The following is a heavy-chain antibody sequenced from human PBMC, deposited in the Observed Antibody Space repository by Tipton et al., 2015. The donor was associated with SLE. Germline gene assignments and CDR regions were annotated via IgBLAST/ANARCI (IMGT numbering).Heavy chain of an antibody. D-gene: IGHD3-16*01. Sequence: RSLGLSCAASGFTFSTSAMHWVRQAPGKGLEWVAVIWYDGSNKFYADSVKGRFTISRDNSKNTVSLQMNSLRVEDTAVYFCARGRGGEFLDYWGQGTLVTVSS. CDR3: ARGRGGEFLDY. CDR1: GFTFSTSA. CDR2: IWYDGSNK. J-gene: IGHJ4*02. V-gene: IGHV3-33*01.